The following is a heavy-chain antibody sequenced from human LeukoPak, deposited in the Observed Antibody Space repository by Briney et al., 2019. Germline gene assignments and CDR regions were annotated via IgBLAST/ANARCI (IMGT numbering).Heavy chain of an antibody. J-gene: IGHJ3*02. CDR3: AMSYYYDSSGYWIGAFDI. D-gene: IGHD3-22*01. Sequence: SVKVSCKASGGTFSSYAISWVRQAPGQGLEWMGRIIPIFGTANYAQKFQGRVTITTDESTSTAYMELSSLRSEDTAVYYCAMSYYYDSSGYWIGAFDIWGQGTMVTVSS. CDR2: IIPIFGTA. CDR1: GGTFSSYA. V-gene: IGHV1-69*05.